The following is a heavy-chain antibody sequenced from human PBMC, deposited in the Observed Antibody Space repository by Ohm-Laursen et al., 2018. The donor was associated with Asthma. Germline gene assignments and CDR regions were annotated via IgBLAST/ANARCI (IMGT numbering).Heavy chain of an antibody. Sequence: TLSLTCTVSGGSISSGGYYWSWIRQHPGKGLEWMGYIYYSGSTSYKPSLKSRVIISGDTSKNQFSLKLSSVTAADTAVYYCARHSVVDILTGYYLPNWFDPWGQGTLVTVSS. J-gene: IGHJ5*02. CDR3: ARHSVVDILTGYYLPNWFDP. V-gene: IGHV4-31*03. CDR2: IYYSGST. D-gene: IGHD3-9*01. CDR1: GGSISSGGYY.